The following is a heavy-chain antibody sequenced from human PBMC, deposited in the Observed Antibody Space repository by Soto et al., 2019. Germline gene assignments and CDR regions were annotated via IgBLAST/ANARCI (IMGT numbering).Heavy chain of an antibody. CDR1: GFTFSNYG. D-gene: IGHD1-7*01. J-gene: IGHJ4*02. Sequence: QVQLVESGGGVVQPGTSLTLACAASGFTFSNYGMHWVRQAPGQGLEWVAVISHDGNTKYYAFSVKGRFTVSRDNSKSTLYLQMNSLRAEDTALYYCAPRSIPGTTYFDFWGQGTLVTVSS. V-gene: IGHV3-30*03. CDR2: ISHDGNTK. CDR3: APRSIPGTTYFDF.